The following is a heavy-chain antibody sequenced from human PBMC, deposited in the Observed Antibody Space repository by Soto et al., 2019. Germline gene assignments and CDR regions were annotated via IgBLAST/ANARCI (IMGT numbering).Heavy chain of an antibody. CDR3: AKAPEYYYYYYGMDV. CDR1: GFTFSSYG. Sequence: QVQLVESGGGVVQPGRSLRLSCAASGFTFSSYGMHWVRQAPGKGLEWVAVISYDGSNKYYADSVKGRLTISRDNSKNTLYLQMNSLRAEDTAVYYCAKAPEYYYYYYGMDVWGQGTTVTVSS. V-gene: IGHV3-30*18. CDR2: ISYDGSNK. J-gene: IGHJ6*02.